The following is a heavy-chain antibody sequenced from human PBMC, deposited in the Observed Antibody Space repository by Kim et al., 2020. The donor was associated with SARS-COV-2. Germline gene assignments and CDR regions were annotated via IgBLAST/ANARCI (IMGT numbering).Heavy chain of an antibody. D-gene: IGHD4-17*01. J-gene: IGHJ4*02. Sequence: ADAVKGRLPISRDHSKNTLYLHMNSLSAEDTAVYYCAKDHGDTLQEFDSWRQGALVTVSS. V-gene: IGHV3-23*01. CDR3: AKDHGDTLQEFDS.